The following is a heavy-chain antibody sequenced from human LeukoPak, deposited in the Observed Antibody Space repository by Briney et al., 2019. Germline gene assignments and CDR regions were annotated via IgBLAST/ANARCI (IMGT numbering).Heavy chain of an antibody. CDR3: ARDGYSGNDGL. V-gene: IGHV4-59*01. J-gene: IGHJ4*02. D-gene: IGHD5-12*01. CDR2: IYHSGST. Sequence: SETLSRTCAVYGGSFSGYYWSWIRQPPGKGLEWIGYIYHSGSTKYNPSLKSRVTISVDTSKNQFSLKLSSVTAADTAVYYCARDGYSGNDGLWGQGSLVTVSS. CDR1: GGSFSGYY.